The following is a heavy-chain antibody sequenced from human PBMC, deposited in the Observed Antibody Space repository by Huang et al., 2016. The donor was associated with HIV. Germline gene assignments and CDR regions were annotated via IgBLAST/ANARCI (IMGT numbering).Heavy chain of an antibody. CDR3: TRDGVAPDEEFDY. CDR2: LSPKNGAT. J-gene: IGHJ4*02. V-gene: IGHV1-2*02. CDR1: GYTFADYF. D-gene: IGHD5-12*01. Sequence: QVQLVQSEAEVKKTGASVKVSCKHSGYTFADYFIHWVRQAPGQCLRWMAWLSPKNGATNYAQRFLGRVTVTGDTSINTAYREFSGLTSDDTANYYCTRDGVAPDEEFDYWGQGTLISVSS.